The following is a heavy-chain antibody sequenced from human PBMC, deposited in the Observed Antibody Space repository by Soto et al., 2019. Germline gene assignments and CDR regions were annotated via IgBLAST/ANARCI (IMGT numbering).Heavy chain of an antibody. CDR3: ARAARGGSYAMDY. J-gene: IGHJ4*02. V-gene: IGHV3-33*01. Sequence: QVQLVESGGGVFQPGRSLRLSCAASGFTFSSYGMHWVRQAPGKGREWGAVIWYDGSNKYYADSVKGRFTISRDNSKNTLYLQMNSLRAEDTAVYYCARAARGGSYAMDYWGQGTLVTVSS. D-gene: IGHD1-26*01. CDR2: IWYDGSNK. CDR1: GFTFSSYG.